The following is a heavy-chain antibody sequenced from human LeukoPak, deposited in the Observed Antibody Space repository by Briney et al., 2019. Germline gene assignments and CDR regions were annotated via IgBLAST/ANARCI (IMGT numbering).Heavy chain of an antibody. CDR3: ARDPRIAAAGDDNWFDP. J-gene: IGHJ5*02. V-gene: IGHV1-2*02. D-gene: IGHD6-13*01. CDR1: GYTFTSYY. CDR2: INPNSGGT. Sequence: ASVKVSCKASGYTFTSYYMHGVRQAPGQGLEWMGWINPNSGGTNYAQKFQGRVTMTRDTSISTAYMELNRLRSDDTAVYYCARDPRIAAAGDDNWFDPWGQGTLVTVSS.